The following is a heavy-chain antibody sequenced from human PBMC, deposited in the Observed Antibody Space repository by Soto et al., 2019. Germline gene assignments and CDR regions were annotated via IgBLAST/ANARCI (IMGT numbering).Heavy chain of an antibody. V-gene: IGHV3-21*01. J-gene: IGHJ6*02. D-gene: IGHD6-19*01. CDR1: GFTFSSYS. Sequence: EVQLVESGGGLVKPGGSLRLSCAASGFTFSSYSMNWVRQAPGKGLEWVSSISSSSSYIYYADSVKGRFTISRDNSKNTLYLQMNSLRAEDTAVYYCASLGIAVAGTGDGMDVWGQGTTVTVSS. CDR3: ASLGIAVAGTGDGMDV. CDR2: ISSSSSYI.